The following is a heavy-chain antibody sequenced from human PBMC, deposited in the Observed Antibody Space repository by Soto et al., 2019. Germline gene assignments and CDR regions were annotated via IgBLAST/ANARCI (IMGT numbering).Heavy chain of an antibody. CDR2: IKQDGSEK. Sequence: PGGSLRLSCAASGFTFSIHWMSWVRQAPGKGLEWVANIKQDGSEKYYVDSVKGRFTISRDNAKNSLYLQMNSLRAEDTAVYYCASFPDAFDIRGQGTLVTVSS. CDR1: GFTFSIHW. J-gene: IGHJ3*02. CDR3: ASFPDAFDI. V-gene: IGHV3-7*02.